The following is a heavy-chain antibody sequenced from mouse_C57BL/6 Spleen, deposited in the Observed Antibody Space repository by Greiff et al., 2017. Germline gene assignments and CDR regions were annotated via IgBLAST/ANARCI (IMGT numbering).Heavy chain of an antibody. D-gene: IGHD2-3*01. CDR1: GFTFTDYY. CDR2: IRNKANGYTT. CDR3: VKGRDGYYEGNAMDY. Sequence: EVQGVESGGGLVQPGASLRLSCAASGFTFTDYYMSWVRQPPGKAPEWLALIRNKANGYTTEYTASVKGRFTISRDNSQNILYLQMNTLSAEDSATYYCVKGRDGYYEGNAMDYWGQGTSVTVSS. J-gene: IGHJ4*01. V-gene: IGHV7-4*01.